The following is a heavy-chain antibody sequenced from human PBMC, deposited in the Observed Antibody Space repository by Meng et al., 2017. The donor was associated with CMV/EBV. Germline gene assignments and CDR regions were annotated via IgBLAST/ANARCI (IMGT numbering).Heavy chain of an antibody. V-gene: IGHV3-23*03. D-gene: IGHD3-3*01. Sequence: LSLTCAASGFTFSSYAMSWVRQAPGKGLEWVSVIYSGGSSTYYADSVKGRFTISRDNSKNTLYLQMNSLRAEDTAVYYCAKGKRFLEWLFDYWGQGTLVTVSS. CDR1: GFTFSSYA. J-gene: IGHJ4*02. CDR3: AKGKRFLEWLFDY. CDR2: IYSGGSST.